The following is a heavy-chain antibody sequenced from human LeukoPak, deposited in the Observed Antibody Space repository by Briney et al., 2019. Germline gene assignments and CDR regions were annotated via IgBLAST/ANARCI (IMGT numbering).Heavy chain of an antibody. Sequence: GGSLRLSCAASGFTFSSYAMSWVRQAPGKGLEWVSAISGSGGSTYYADSVKGRFTISRDNSKNTLYLQMNSLRAEDTAVYYCARRKGYCSSTSCYTDAFDIWGQGTMVTVSS. V-gene: IGHV3-23*01. D-gene: IGHD2-2*02. CDR2: ISGSGGST. J-gene: IGHJ3*02. CDR3: ARRKGYCSSTSCYTDAFDI. CDR1: GFTFSSYA.